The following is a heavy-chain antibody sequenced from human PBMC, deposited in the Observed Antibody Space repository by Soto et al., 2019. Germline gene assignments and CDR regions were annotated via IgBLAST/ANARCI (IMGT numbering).Heavy chain of an antibody. D-gene: IGHD3-22*01. CDR2: IRSKANSYAT. CDR1: GFTFSGSA. V-gene: IGHV3-73*02. J-gene: IGHJ4*02. Sequence: EVQLVESGGGLVQPGGSLKLSCAASGFTFSGSAMHWVRQASGKGLGWVGRIRSKANSYATAYAASVKGRFTISRDDSKNTAYLQMNSLKTEDTAVYYCTRPSTYYYDSSGYAVDYWGQGTLVTVSS. CDR3: TRPSTYYYDSSGYAVDY.